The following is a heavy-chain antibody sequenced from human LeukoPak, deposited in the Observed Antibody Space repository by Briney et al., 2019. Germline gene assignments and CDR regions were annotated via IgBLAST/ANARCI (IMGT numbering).Heavy chain of an antibody. Sequence: ASVKVSCKTSGYIFSSYGINWVRQAPGQGLEWVGWISAYNGDTKYAQKLQGRVTMTTDTSTRTVYMELRTLRSDDTAVYYCARDRDYDILTGYQEFDYWGQGTLVTVSS. D-gene: IGHD3-9*01. CDR3: ARDRDYDILTGYQEFDY. V-gene: IGHV1-18*01. J-gene: IGHJ4*02. CDR2: ISAYNGDT. CDR1: GYIFSSYG.